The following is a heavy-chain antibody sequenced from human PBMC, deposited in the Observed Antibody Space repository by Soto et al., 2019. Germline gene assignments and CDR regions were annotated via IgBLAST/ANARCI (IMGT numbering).Heavy chain of an antibody. CDR1: GGSISSGDYY. CDR2: IYYSGST. V-gene: IGHV4-30-4*01. CDR3: ASSETYYYDSSGYIPLDAFDI. D-gene: IGHD3-22*01. Sequence: SETLSLTCTVSGGSISSGDYYWSWIRQPPGKGLEWIGYIYYSGSTYYNPSLKSRVTISVDTSKNQFSLKLSSVTAADTAVYYCASSETYYYDSSGYIPLDAFDIWGQGTMVTVSS. J-gene: IGHJ3*02.